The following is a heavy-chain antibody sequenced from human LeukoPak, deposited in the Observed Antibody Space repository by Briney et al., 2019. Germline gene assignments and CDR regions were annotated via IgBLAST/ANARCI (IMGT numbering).Heavy chain of an antibody. CDR2: INHSGST. CDR1: GGSFSGYY. CDR3: ARGYWFDP. V-gene: IGHV4-34*01. J-gene: IGHJ5*02. Sequence: SETLSLTCAVYGGSFSGYYWSWIRQPPGKGLEWIGEINHSGSTNYNPSLKSRVTISVDTSKNQFSLKLSSVTAADTAVYYCARGYWFDPWGQGTLVTVSS.